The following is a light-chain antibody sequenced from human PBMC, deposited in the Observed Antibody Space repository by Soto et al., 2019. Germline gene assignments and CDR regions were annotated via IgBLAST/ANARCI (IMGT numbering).Light chain of an antibody. CDR3: QQYGSSGT. CDR2: GAS. Sequence: EIVLTQSPETLSLSPGERAPLSCRASQSVSNNYLAWYPQKPGQAPRLLSYGASNRATGIPDRFSGRGSGTDFTLTISRLEPEDFAVYYCQQYGSSGTFGQGTKVE. CDR1: QSVSNNY. J-gene: IGKJ1*01. V-gene: IGKV3-20*01.